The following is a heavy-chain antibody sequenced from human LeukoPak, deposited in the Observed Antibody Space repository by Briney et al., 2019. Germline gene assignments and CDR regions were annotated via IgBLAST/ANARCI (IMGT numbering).Heavy chain of an antibody. V-gene: IGHV4-59*01. CDR1: GGSISSYY. CDR2: IYYSGST. J-gene: IGHJ4*02. Sequence: SETLSLTCTVSGGSISSYYWSWIRQPPGKGLEWIGYIYYSGSTNYNPSLKSRVTISVDTSKNQFSLKLSSVTAADTAVYYCARDIPPGLEYWGQGTLVTVSS. CDR3: ARDIPPGLEY. D-gene: IGHD1-1*01.